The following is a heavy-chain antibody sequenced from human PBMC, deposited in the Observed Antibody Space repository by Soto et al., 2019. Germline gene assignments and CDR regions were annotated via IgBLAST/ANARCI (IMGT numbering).Heavy chain of an antibody. CDR1: GFTFSSYG. CDR3: ARDVSWWELLYLFDY. Sequence: GGSLRLSCAASGFTFSSYGTDWVSLAPGKGLGWVAVIWYDGSNKNYADSVKCRFTISRENSKNTLYLQMNSLRAEDTAVYYCARDVSWWELLYLFDYWGQGTLVTVSS. J-gene: IGHJ4*02. D-gene: IGHD1-26*01. CDR2: IWYDGSNK. V-gene: IGHV3-33*01.